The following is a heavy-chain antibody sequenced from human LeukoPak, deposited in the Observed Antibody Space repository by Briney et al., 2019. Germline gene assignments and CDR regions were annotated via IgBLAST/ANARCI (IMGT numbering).Heavy chain of an antibody. D-gene: IGHD1-26*01. CDR2: IYYSGST. CDR1: GGSISSYY. Sequence: SETLSLTCTVSGGSISSYYWSWIRQPPGKGLEWIGYIYYSGSTNYNPSLKSRVTISVDTSKNQFSLKLSSVTAADTAVYYCARRVGATDDLRYFDLWGRGTLVTVSS. J-gene: IGHJ2*01. CDR3: ARRVGATDDLRYFDL. V-gene: IGHV4-59*08.